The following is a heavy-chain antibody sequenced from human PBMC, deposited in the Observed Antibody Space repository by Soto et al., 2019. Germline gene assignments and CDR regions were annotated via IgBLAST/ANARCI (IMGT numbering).Heavy chain of an antibody. CDR3: ARAGSGSYYTNWFDP. Sequence: GASVKVSCKASGYTFTGYYMHGVRQAPGQGLEWMGWINPNSGGTNYAQKFQGWVTMTRDTSISTAYMELSRLRSDDTAVYYCARAGSGSYYTNWFDPWGQGTLVTVSS. V-gene: IGHV1-2*04. CDR2: INPNSGGT. CDR1: GYTFTGYY. J-gene: IGHJ5*02. D-gene: IGHD3-10*01.